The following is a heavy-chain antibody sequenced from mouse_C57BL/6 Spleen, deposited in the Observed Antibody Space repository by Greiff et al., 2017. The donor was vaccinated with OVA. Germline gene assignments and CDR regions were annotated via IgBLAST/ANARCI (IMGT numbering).Heavy chain of an antibody. Sequence: EVKLQESGPVLVKPGASVKMSCKASGYTFTDYYMNWVKQSHGKSLEWIGVINPYNGGTSYNQKFKGKATLTVDKSSSTAYMELNSLTSEDSAVYYCAKAMVTTDFDVWGTGTTVTVSS. CDR3: AKAMVTTDFDV. J-gene: IGHJ1*03. CDR1: GYTFTDYY. CDR2: INPYNGGT. V-gene: IGHV1-19*01. D-gene: IGHD2-2*01.